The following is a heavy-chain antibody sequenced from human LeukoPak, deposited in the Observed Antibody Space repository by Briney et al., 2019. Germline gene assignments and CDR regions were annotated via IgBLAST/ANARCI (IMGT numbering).Heavy chain of an antibody. V-gene: IGHV1-69*06. CDR1: GGTFSSYT. D-gene: IGHD3-22*01. CDR2: IIPLFGTP. J-gene: IGHJ6*03. Sequence: GASVKVSCKASGGTFSSYTISWVRQAPGQGLEWMGGIIPLFGTPDYAQRFQDRLTITADKSTSTAYMELSRLRSDDTAVYYCARDGTYYYDSSVKYYYYYMDVWGKGTTVTVSS. CDR3: ARDGTYYYDSSVKYYYYYMDV.